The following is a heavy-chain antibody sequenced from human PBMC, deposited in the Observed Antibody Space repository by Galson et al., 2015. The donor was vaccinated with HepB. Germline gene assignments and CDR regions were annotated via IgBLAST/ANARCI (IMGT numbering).Heavy chain of an antibody. V-gene: IGHV3-30*18. CDR2: ISYDGSNK. D-gene: IGHD3-3*01. CDR1: GFTFSSYG. Sequence: SLRLSCAASGFTFSSYGMHWVRQAPGKGLEWVAVISYDGSNKYYADSVKGRFTISRDNSKNTLYLQMNSLRAEDTAVYYCAKGDFWSGYYFYYMDVWGKGTTVTVSS. CDR3: AKGDFWSGYYFYYMDV. J-gene: IGHJ6*03.